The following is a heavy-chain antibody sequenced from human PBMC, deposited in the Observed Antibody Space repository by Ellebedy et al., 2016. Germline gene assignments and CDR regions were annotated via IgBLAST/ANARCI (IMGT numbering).Heavy chain of an antibody. J-gene: IGHJ5*02. D-gene: IGHD3-22*01. Sequence: SETLSLTCTVSGGSLSNYYWSWIRRPPGKGLEWIGYIYYTGTTKYNPSLEGRVTLSVDTPKNQFSLMLTSVTAADTAVYYCARGYFDTSGYSNPFDPWGQGILVTVSS. CDR1: GGSLSNYY. V-gene: IGHV4-59*01. CDR2: IYYTGTT. CDR3: ARGYFDTSGYSNPFDP.